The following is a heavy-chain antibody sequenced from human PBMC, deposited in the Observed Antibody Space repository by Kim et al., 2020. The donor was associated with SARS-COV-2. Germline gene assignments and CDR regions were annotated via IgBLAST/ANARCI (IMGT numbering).Heavy chain of an antibody. V-gene: IGHV6-1*01. J-gene: IGHJ5*02. D-gene: IGHD3-10*01. Sequence: SVKSRITINPDTSKNQFSLQLNSVTPEDTAVYYCARDGVGAYYGSGGFDPWGQGTLVTVSS. CDR3: ARDGVGAYYGSGGFDP.